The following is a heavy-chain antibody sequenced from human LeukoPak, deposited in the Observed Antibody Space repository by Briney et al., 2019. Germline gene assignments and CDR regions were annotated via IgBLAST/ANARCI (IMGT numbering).Heavy chain of an antibody. CDR1: GGSFSGYY. Sequence: SETLSLTCAVYGGSFSGYYWSWIRQPPGKGLEWIGEINHSGSTNYNPSLKSRVTISVDTSKNQFSLKLSSVTAADTAVYYCARGPYYDFWSGYYHYYYYYYMDVWGKGTTVTVSS. J-gene: IGHJ6*03. D-gene: IGHD3-3*01. V-gene: IGHV4-34*01. CDR2: INHSGST. CDR3: ARGPYYDFWSGYYHYYYYYYMDV.